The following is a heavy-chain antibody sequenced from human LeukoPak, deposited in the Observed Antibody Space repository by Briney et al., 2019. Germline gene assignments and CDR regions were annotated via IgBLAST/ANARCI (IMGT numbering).Heavy chain of an antibody. D-gene: IGHD2-15*01. V-gene: IGHV3-30-3*01. Sequence: SGRSLRLSCAASGFTFSSYAMNWVRQAPGKGLEWVAVISYDGSDKYYADSVKGRFTISRDNSKNTLYLQMKSLRDEDTAVYYCARRDNYDYWGQGTLVTVSS. CDR2: ISYDGSDK. CDR1: GFTFSSYA. CDR3: ARRDNYDY. J-gene: IGHJ4*02.